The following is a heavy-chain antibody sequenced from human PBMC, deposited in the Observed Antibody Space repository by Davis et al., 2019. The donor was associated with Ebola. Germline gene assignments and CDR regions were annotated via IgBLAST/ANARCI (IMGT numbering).Heavy chain of an antibody. Sequence: GESLKISCVASGFPLSSYDMHWVRQAPGKGLEWVAFISYDGSKKYYVDSVKGRFTISRDNSKKTLYLQMNSLRAEDTAVYYCAKSGLSFGVVKYHYGMDVWGKGTTVTVSS. CDR1: GFPLSSYD. CDR3: AKSGLSFGVVKYHYGMDV. J-gene: IGHJ6*04. CDR2: ISYDGSKK. V-gene: IGHV3-30*18. D-gene: IGHD3-3*01.